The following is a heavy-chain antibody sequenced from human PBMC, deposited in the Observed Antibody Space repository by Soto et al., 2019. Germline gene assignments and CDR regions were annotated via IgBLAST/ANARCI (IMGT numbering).Heavy chain of an antibody. CDR3: ARNPISMVRGVIDY. CDR2: INPSGGST. V-gene: IGHV1-46*03. D-gene: IGHD3-10*01. J-gene: IGHJ4*02. CDR1: GYTFTSYY. Sequence: QVQLVQSGAEVKKPGASVKVSCKASGYTFTSYYMHWVRQAPGQGLEWMGIINPSGGSTNYAQKFQGRVTMTRDTSTSTVYMELSNLRSGDTAVYYCARNPISMVRGVIDYWGQGTLVTVSS.